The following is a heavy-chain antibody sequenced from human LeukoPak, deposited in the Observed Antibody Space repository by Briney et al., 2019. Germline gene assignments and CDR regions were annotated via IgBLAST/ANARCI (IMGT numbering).Heavy chain of an antibody. Sequence: GASVKVSCKASGYTFTSYGISWVRQAPGQRLEWMGWISAYNGNTNYAQKLQGRVTMTTDTSTSTAYMELRSLRSDDTAVYYCARDEQMVAATPTPLDYWGQGTLVTVSS. D-gene: IGHD2-15*01. CDR1: GYTFTSYG. CDR3: ARDEQMVAATPTPLDY. J-gene: IGHJ4*02. V-gene: IGHV1-18*01. CDR2: ISAYNGNT.